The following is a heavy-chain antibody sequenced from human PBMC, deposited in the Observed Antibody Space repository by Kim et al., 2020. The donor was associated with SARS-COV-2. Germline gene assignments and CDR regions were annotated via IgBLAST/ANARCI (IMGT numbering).Heavy chain of an antibody. V-gene: IGHV1-69*13. CDR1: GGTFSSYA. Sequence: SVKVSCKASGGTFSSYAISWVRQAPVQGLEWMGGIIPIFGTANYAQKFQGRVTITADESTSTAYMELSSLRSEDTAVYYCASLGLAPAEETDYYYYGMEVWGQGTTVTVSS. CDR3: ASLGLAPAEETDYYYYGMEV. D-gene: IGHD3-16*01. J-gene: IGHJ6*02. CDR2: IIPIFGTA.